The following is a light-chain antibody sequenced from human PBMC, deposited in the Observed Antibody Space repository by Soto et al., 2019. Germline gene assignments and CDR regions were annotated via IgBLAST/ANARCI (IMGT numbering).Light chain of an antibody. Sequence: DIQMTQSPSTLSASVGARVPITCRASQSISRWLAWYQQKPGKAPKLLIYDASNLDSGVPSRFSGSGSGTEFSLTISNLQPDDCATYYCQQYENYWTFGQGTKVDIK. CDR2: DAS. V-gene: IGKV1-5*01. CDR3: QQYENYWT. CDR1: QSISRW. J-gene: IGKJ1*01.